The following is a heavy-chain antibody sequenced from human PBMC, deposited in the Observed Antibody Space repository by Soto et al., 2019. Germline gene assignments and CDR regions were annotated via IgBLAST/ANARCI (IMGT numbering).Heavy chain of an antibody. J-gene: IGHJ4*02. Sequence: VGSLRLSCAASGLTFSSYAMSWVRQAPWKGLESVSAISDSGGSTYYADSVKGRFTISRDNTKNTLYLQMNSLRAEDTAVYYCAKVHPDWLQSQAYLDYWGQGTLVTVS. V-gene: IGHV3-23*01. CDR2: ISDSGGST. D-gene: IGHD5-12*01. CDR1: GLTFSSYA. CDR3: AKVHPDWLQSQAYLDY.